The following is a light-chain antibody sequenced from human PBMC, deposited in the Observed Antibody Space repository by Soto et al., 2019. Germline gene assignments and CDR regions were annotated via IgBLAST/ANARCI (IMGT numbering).Light chain of an antibody. CDR1: TSNIGSNY. J-gene: IGLJ1*01. V-gene: IGLV1-47*01. CDR2: RNN. CDR3: ATSDDSLNGFYV. Sequence: QSVLTQPPSASGTPGQGVTTSCSGSTSNIGSNYLYWYHQLPGTAPKHLIYRNNQRPSGVPDRFSGSKSGTSASLAISGLRSDDEADYFCATSDDSLNGFYVFGTGTKVTVL.